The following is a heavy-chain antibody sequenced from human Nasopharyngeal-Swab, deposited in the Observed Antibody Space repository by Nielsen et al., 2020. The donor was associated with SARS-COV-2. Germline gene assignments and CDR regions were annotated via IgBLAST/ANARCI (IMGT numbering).Heavy chain of an antibody. CDR3: ARDYYSYGQYYYYYMDV. CDR2: INAGNGNT. V-gene: IGHV1-3*01. CDR1: GYTFTSYA. J-gene: IGHJ6*03. D-gene: IGHD5-18*01. Sequence: ASVKVSCKASGYTFTSYAMHWVRQAPGQRLEWMGWINAGNGNTKYSQKFQGRVTITRDTSASTAYMELSSLRSDDTAVYYCARDYYSYGQYYYYYMDVWGKGTTVTVSS.